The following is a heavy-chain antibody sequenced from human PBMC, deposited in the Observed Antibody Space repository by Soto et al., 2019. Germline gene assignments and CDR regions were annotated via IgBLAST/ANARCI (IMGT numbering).Heavy chain of an antibody. Sequence: PSETLSLTCAVYGGSFSGYYWSWIRQPPGKGLEWIGEINHSGGTNYNPSLKSRVTISVDTSKNQFSLKLSSVTAADTAVYYCARQVPAANYYYYGMDVWGQGTTVTVSS. D-gene: IGHD2-2*01. J-gene: IGHJ6*02. CDR3: ARQVPAANYYYYGMDV. V-gene: IGHV4-34*01. CDR2: INHSGGT. CDR1: GGSFSGYY.